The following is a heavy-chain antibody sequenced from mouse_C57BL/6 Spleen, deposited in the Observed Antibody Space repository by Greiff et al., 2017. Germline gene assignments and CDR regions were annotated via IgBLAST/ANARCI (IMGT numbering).Heavy chain of an antibody. V-gene: IGHV1-69*01. CDR2: IDPSDSYT. CDR3: ARSVNERYDFDY. CDR1: GYTFTSYW. J-gene: IGHJ2*01. Sequence: QVQLQQPGAELVMPGASVKLSCKASGYTFTSYWMHWVKQRPGQGLEWIGEIDPSDSYTNYNQKFKGKSTLTVDKSSSTAYMQLSSLTSEDSAVYYCARSVNERYDFDYWGQGTTLTVSS. D-gene: IGHD2-14*01.